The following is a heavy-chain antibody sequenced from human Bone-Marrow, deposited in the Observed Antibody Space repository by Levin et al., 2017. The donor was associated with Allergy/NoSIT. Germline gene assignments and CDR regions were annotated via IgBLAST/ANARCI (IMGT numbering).Heavy chain of an antibody. Sequence: SETLSLTCTVSGGAMKTTRHFWGWIRQPPGKGLEYIGTIFNSGTTYYNPSLRSRVTLSVDTSKNQFSLRVTSVTAADAAVYYCAITYGNTRPDGFDVWGPGTMVSVSS. D-gene: IGHD5-24*01. V-gene: IGHV4-39*01. CDR3: AITYGNTRPDGFDV. CDR2: IFNSGTT. CDR1: GGAMKTTRHF. J-gene: IGHJ3*01.